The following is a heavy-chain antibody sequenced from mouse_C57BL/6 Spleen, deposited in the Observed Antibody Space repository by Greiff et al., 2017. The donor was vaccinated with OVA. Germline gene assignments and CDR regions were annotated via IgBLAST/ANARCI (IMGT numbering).Heavy chain of an antibody. CDR3: ANDYDGYFDV. V-gene: IGHV5-6*01. CDR2: ISSGGSYT. J-gene: IGHJ1*03. Sequence: EVQLQESGGDLVKPGGSLKLSCAASGFTFSSYGMSWVRQTPDKRLEWVATISSGGSYTYYPDSVKGRFTISRDNAKNTLYLQMSSLKSEDTAMYYCANDYDGYFDVWGTGTTVTVSS. D-gene: IGHD2-4*01. CDR1: GFTFSSYG.